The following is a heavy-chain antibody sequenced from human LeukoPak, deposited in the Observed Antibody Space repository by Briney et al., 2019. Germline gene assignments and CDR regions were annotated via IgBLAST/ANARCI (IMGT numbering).Heavy chain of an antibody. D-gene: IGHD5-24*01. CDR2: IGGGSGST. Sequence: PGGSLRLSCAVSGFTFSSYAMTWVRQAPGKGLDWVSGIGGGSGSTYYSDSVKGRFTVSRDTSKNTLYLQMNSLRVEDTAVYYCARDGVATNDWQPDPWGQGTLVTVSS. V-gene: IGHV3-23*01. CDR1: GFTFSSYA. J-gene: IGHJ5*02. CDR3: ARDGVATNDWQPDP.